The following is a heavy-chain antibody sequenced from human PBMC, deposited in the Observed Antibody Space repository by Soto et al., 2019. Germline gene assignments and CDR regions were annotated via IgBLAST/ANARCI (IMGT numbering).Heavy chain of an antibody. D-gene: IGHD3-9*01. CDR3: ARGSVLRYFDW. Sequence: GXSLNISCKGSGYSFTRHWIGWVRQIPGKGLEWMGIIYPSDSDTRYSPSFQGQVTISVDKSITTAYLQWSSVKASDTGMYYCARGSVLRYFDWWGQGTPVTVSS. CDR2: IYPSDSDT. V-gene: IGHV5-51*01. CDR1: GYSFTRHW. J-gene: IGHJ4*02.